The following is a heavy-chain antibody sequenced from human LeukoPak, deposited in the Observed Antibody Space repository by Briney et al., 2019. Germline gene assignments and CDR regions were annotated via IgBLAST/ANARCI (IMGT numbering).Heavy chain of an antibody. V-gene: IGHV3-7*03. CDR1: GFTFSSYW. Sequence: GGSLRLSCAASGFTFSSYWMSWVRQAPGKGLEWVANIKQDGSEKYYVDSVRGRFTISRDNTKNSLYLQMNSLRAEDTAVFYCARDQYDTWSRRGNFDSWGQGTLVIVSS. CDR3: ARDQYDTWSRRGNFDS. J-gene: IGHJ4*02. D-gene: IGHD3/OR15-3a*01. CDR2: IKQDGSEK.